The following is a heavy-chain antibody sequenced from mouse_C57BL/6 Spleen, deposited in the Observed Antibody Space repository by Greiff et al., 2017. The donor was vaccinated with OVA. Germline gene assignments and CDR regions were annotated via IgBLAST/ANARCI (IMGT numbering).Heavy chain of an antibody. CDR1: GYTFTSYW. J-gene: IGHJ3*01. CDR2: INPSSGYT. Sequence: QVQLQQSGAELAKPGASVKLSRKASGYTFTSYWMHWVKQRPGQGLEWIGYINPSSGYTKYNQKFKDKATVTADKSSSTAYMQLSSLTYEDSAVYYCAREDDYDGAWFAYWGQGTLVTVSA. CDR3: AREDDYDGAWFAY. D-gene: IGHD2-4*01. V-gene: IGHV1-7*01.